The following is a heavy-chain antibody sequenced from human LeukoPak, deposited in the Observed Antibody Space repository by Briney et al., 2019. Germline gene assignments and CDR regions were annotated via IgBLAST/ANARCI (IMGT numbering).Heavy chain of an antibody. CDR2: IYTSGST. V-gene: IGHV4-61*02. J-gene: IGHJ3*02. Sequence: SQTLSLTCTVSGGSISSGSYYWSWIRQPAGKGLEWIGRIYTSGSTNYNPSLKSRVTISVDTSKNQFSLKLSSVTAADTAVYYCARDGSSSWYDSAFDIWGQGTMVTVSS. CDR1: GGSISSGSYY. D-gene: IGHD6-13*01. CDR3: ARDGSSSWYDSAFDI.